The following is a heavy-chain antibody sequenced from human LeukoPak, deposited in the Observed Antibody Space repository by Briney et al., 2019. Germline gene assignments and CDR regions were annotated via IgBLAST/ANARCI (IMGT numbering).Heavy chain of an antibody. J-gene: IGHJ4*02. V-gene: IGHV3-30*02. D-gene: IGHD6-19*01. CDR2: IRYDGSNK. Sequence: GGSLRLSCAASGFTFSSYGMHWVRQAPGKGLEWVAFIRYDGSNKYYADSVKGRFTISRDNSKNTLYLQMNSLRAEDTAVYYCASVAVAGTFVYFDYWGQGTLVTVSS. CDR3: ASVAVAGTFVYFDY. CDR1: GFTFSSYG.